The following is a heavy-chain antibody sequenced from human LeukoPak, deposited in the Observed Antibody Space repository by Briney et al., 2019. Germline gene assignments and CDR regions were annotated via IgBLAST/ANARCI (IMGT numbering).Heavy chain of an antibody. CDR3: ARGCRVVPGVHNVGMTSYYNGMDV. D-gene: IGHD2-2*01. CDR2: INPSGGDT. CDR1: GYTFSSYY. J-gene: IGHJ6*02. Sequence: ASAKVSCKPSGYTFSSYYIHWVRQAPGQGLEWMGIINPSGGDTGYAQKFQGRVTTTRDPSTSTVYMEVVSLRPEDTAVYYCARGCRVVPGVHNVGMTSYYNGMDVWGQGTTVTVSS. V-gene: IGHV1-46*01.